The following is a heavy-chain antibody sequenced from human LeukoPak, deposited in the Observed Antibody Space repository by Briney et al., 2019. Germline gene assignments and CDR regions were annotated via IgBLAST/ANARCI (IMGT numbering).Heavy chain of an antibody. Sequence: ASVKVSCKTSGYSFTNYGITWVRQAPGQGLEWMGGIIPIFGTANYAQKFQGRVTITADESTSTAYMELSSLRSEDTAVYYCARDNSVEIRDWGQGTLVTVSS. CDR1: GYSFTNYG. V-gene: IGHV1-69*13. D-gene: IGHD3-10*01. CDR2: IIPIFGTA. CDR3: ARDNSVEIRD. J-gene: IGHJ4*02.